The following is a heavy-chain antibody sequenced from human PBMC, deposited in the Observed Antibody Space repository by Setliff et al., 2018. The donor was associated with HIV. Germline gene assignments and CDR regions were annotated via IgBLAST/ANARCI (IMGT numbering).Heavy chain of an antibody. J-gene: IGHJ5*02. CDR3: ARVHDYGDYGSRWFDP. D-gene: IGHD4-17*01. V-gene: IGHV1-46*01. CDR2: INPGDRST. Sequence: ASVKVSCKASGYTFTSYYMQWVRQAPGQGLEWMGIINPGDRSTSYAQNFQGRVTVTRDTSTNTVYMELKRLTSEDTAVYYCARVHDYGDYGSRWFDPWSQGTLVTVSS. CDR1: GYTFTSYY.